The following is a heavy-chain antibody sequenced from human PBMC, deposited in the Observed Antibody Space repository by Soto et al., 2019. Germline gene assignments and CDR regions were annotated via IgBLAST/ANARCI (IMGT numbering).Heavy chain of an antibody. Sequence: PGGSLRLSCAASGFTFSSYAMHWVRQAPGKGLEWVAVISYDGSNKYYADSVKGRFTISRYNSKNTLYLQMNSLRAEDTAVYYCASIPPATVVTPRGYYYYYGMDVWGQGTTVTVSS. J-gene: IGHJ6*02. D-gene: IGHD4-17*01. CDR1: GFTFSSYA. CDR2: ISYDGSNK. V-gene: IGHV3-30-3*01. CDR3: ASIPPATVVTPRGYYYYYGMDV.